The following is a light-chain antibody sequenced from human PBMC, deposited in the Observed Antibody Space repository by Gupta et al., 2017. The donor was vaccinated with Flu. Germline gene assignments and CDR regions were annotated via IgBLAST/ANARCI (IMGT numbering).Light chain of an antibody. CDR3: QQDGHSPAFI. V-gene: IGKV3-20*01. J-gene: IGKJ2*01. Sequence: EIVLTQSPGSLSLSPGERATLSCRASQTVDGAFLAWYQQQNGRAPRLLIYSTSTRATGIPDRFSGSGYGTDFTLTISRREPEDFAVYYCQQDGHSPAFIFGQGTKLEI. CDR2: STS. CDR1: QTVDGAF.